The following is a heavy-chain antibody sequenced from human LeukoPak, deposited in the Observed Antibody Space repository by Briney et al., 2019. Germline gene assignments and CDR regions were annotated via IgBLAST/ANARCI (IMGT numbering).Heavy chain of an antibody. CDR1: GFTFSSYA. D-gene: IGHD3-16*01. CDR2: ISGSGGST. J-gene: IGHJ4*02. CDR3: AKGGFDYFDY. Sequence: GGSLRLSCAASGFTFSSYAMSWVRQATGKGLEWVSAISGSGGSTYYADSVKRRFTISRDNSKNTLYLQMNSLRAEDTAVYYCAKGGFDYFDYWGQGTLVTVSS. V-gene: IGHV3-23*01.